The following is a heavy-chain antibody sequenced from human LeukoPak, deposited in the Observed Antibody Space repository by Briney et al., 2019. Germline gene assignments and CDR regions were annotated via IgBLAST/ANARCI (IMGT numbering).Heavy chain of an antibody. CDR2: TYSGGSI. V-gene: IGHV3-66*02. J-gene: IGHJ5*02. D-gene: IGHD1-26*01. CDR3: ARVVLGATSQNNWFDP. CDR1: GFTVSSHY. Sequence: GSLRLSSAASGFTVSSHYMSCDRQAPGNVLEWVSATYSGGSIYYAESVKGRCTISRDNSKNTLYLQMNSLRAEDTAVYYCARVVLGATSQNNWFDPWGQGTLVTVSS.